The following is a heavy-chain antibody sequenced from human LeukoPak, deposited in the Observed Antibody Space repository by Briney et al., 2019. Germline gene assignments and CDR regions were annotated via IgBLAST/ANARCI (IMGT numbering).Heavy chain of an antibody. CDR2: ISAYNGNT. J-gene: IGHJ3*02. CDR1: GYTFTSYG. V-gene: IGHV1-18*01. D-gene: IGHD3-9*01. CDR3: ARANFDWSNEAFDI. Sequence: ASVKVSCKASGYTFTSYGISWVRQAPGQGLEWMGWISAYNGNTNYAQKLQGRVTMTTDTSTSTAYMELRSLRSDDTAVYYCARANFDWSNEAFDIWGQGTMVTVSS.